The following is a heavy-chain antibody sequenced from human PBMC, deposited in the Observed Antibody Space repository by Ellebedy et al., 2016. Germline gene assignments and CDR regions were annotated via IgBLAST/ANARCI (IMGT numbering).Heavy chain of an antibody. Sequence: GGSLRLXCAASRFMVRPYAIHWVRQAPGKGLEWVAVISDDGEDKDYADSVKGRFTISRDNSKIRVYLQMNSLRLEDTAVYYCAKVRSPDLYNNNDGMDVWGQGTTVTVSS. V-gene: IGHV3-30*18. CDR3: AKVRSPDLYNNNDGMDV. J-gene: IGHJ6*02. CDR2: ISDDGEDK. D-gene: IGHD3-10*01. CDR1: RFMVRPYA.